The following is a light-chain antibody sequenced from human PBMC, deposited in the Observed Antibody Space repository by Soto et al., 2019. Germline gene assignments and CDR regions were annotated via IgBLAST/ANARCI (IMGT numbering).Light chain of an antibody. J-gene: IGLJ1*01. Sequence: QSVLTQPASVSGSPGQSITISCTGTSSDVGGYNYVSWYQHHPGKAPRLMIYASSNQPSGVSHRFSGSRSGNTASLTISGLQAEDEADYYCSSYTSGSTLYVFGTGTKVTVL. V-gene: IGLV2-14*01. CDR3: SSYTSGSTLYV. CDR2: ASS. CDR1: SSDVGGYNY.